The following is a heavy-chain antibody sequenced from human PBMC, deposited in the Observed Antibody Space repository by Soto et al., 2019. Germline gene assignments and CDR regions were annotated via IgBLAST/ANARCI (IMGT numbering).Heavy chain of an antibody. Sequence: PSETLSLTCTVSGGSISSYYWSWIRQPAGKGLEWIGRIYTSGSTNYNPSLKSRVTMSVDTSKNQFSLKLSSVTAADTAVYYCARARWDCSGGSCYYSDYWGQGTLVTVSS. D-gene: IGHD2-15*01. J-gene: IGHJ4*02. V-gene: IGHV4-4*07. CDR2: IYTSGST. CDR1: GGSISSYY. CDR3: ARARWDCSGGSCYYSDY.